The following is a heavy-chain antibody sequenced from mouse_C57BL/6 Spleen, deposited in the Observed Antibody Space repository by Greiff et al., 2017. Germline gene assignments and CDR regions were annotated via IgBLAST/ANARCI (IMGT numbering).Heavy chain of an antibody. CDR1: GYTFTSYG. CDR2: IYPSSGNT. V-gene: IGHV1-81*01. CDR3: ARGGLLRPPYCFDD. D-gene: IGHD1-2*01. J-gene: IGHJ2*01. Sequence: VQLQQSGAELARPGASVKLSCKASGYTFTSYGMRWVKQRTGQGLEWIGEIYPSSGNTYYNEKFKGKATLTADKSSSTAYMELRSLTSEDSAVYFCARGGLLRPPYCFDDWGQGTTVTVAS.